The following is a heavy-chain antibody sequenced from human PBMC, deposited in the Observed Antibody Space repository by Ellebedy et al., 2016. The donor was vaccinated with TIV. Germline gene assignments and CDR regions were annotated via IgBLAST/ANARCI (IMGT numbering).Heavy chain of an antibody. J-gene: IGHJ4*02. Sequence: MPSETLSLTCGVSGASFSGSYWSYIRQTPGKGLEWIGEISLSGSPNYNPSLRGRVTMSLDTSKNHFSLNLTSVTATATAVYYCATAVRDDWSLSLWGQGTQVTVSS. D-gene: IGHD3-9*01. V-gene: IGHV4-34*01. CDR1: GASFSGSY. CDR2: ISLSGSP. CDR3: ATAVRDDWSLSL.